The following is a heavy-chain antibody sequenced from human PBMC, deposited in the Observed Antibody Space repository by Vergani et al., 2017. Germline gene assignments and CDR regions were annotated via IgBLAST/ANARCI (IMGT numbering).Heavy chain of an antibody. D-gene: IGHD3-3*01. J-gene: IGHJ5*02. CDR2: IYYSGST. V-gene: IGHV4-39*01. Sequence: QLQLQESGPGLVKPSETLSLTCTVSGGSISSSSYYWGWIRQPPGKGLEWIGSIYYSGSTYYNPSLKSRVTISVDTSKNQFSLKLSSVTAADTAVYYCARSQLRVTIFGATYRGHNGIDPWGQGTLVTVSS. CDR1: GGSISSSSYY. CDR3: ARSQLRVTIFGATYRGHNGIDP.